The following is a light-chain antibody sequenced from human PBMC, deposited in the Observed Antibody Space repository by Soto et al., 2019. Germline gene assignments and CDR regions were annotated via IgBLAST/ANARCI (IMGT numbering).Light chain of an antibody. Sequence: EIVMTQSPATLSVSPGDRATLSCRASQSVSSNLAWYQQKPGQAPRLLLYGASTRATGIPARFSGSGSGTEFTLTISSLHSEDFAVYYCQQYNNWPLFGPGTKVHI. CDR1: QSVSSN. CDR2: GAS. J-gene: IGKJ3*01. V-gene: IGKV3-15*01. CDR3: QQYNNWPL.